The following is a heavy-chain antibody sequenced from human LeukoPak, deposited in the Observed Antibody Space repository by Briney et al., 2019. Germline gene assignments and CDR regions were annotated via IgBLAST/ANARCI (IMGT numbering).Heavy chain of an antibody. CDR3: AKYGSGSSGAFDI. V-gene: IGHV3-23*01. CDR2: ISGSDYNT. CDR1: GFTASSSF. Sequence: GGSLRLSCAASGFTASSSFMSWVRQAPGKGLEWVSSISGSDYNTYYADSVKGRFTASRDNSKNTLYLQMNSLRAEDTALYYCAKYGSGSSGAFDIWGLGTMVTVSS. D-gene: IGHD3-10*01. J-gene: IGHJ3*02.